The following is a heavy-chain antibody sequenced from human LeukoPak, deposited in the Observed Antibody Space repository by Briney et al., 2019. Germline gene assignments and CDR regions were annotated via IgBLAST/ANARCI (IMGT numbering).Heavy chain of an antibody. V-gene: IGHV3-53*04. J-gene: IGHJ4*02. CDR2: IYMGGTT. Sequence: PGGSLRLSCAASGFTVSSHDMSWVRQAPEKGLEWVSVIYMGGTTYYADSVKGRFTISRHSSKNTLYLQMNSLRAEDTAVYYCARVGDEVAYTRGYLDHWGQGTLVTVSS. D-gene: IGHD5-12*01. CDR1: GFTVSSHD. CDR3: ARVGDEVAYTRGYLDH.